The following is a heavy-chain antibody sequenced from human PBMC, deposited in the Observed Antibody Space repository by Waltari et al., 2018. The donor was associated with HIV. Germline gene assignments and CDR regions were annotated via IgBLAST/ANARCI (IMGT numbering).Heavy chain of an antibody. J-gene: IGHJ4*02. Sequence: VQLVESGGGWVQPGGSLTLTCEASGLTFTVFCLCWVRQAPGKGLEWVANINQAGTERHYVDSVRGRFTISRDNGKTSLFLQMNSLSVEDTAVYYCATTHGSGDYDNDFDYWGQGTLV. V-gene: IGHV3-7*01. CDR2: INQAGTER. CDR1: GLTFTVFC. CDR3: ATTHGSGDYDNDFDY. D-gene: IGHD3-10*01.